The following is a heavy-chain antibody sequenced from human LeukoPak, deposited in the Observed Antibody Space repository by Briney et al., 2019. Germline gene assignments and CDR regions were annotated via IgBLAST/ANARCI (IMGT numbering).Heavy chain of an antibody. CDR1: GYTFTGFY. J-gene: IGHJ4*02. Sequence: GASVKVSCKASGYTFTGFYIHWVRQAPGQGLEWMGWINAHSGVTKYAQKFQGRVSMTRDTSVSTAYMELHRLRSEDTAVYYCARLGAHGDFDYWVQRTLVTVSS. CDR3: ARLGAHGDFDY. CDR2: INAHSGVT. D-gene: IGHD4/OR15-4a*01. V-gene: IGHV1-2*02.